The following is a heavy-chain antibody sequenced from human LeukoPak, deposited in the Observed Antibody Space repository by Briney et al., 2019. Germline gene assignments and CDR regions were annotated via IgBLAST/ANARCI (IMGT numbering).Heavy chain of an antibody. D-gene: IGHD1-26*01. CDR3: AKWVGSYRNFDY. CDR1: GFTFSDYY. CDR2: ISSGSSYT. J-gene: IGHJ4*02. V-gene: IGHV3-11*06. Sequence: PGGSLRLSCAASGFTFSDYYMSWIRQAPGKGLEWVSYISSGSSYTNYADSVKGRFTISRDNAKNSLYLQMNSLRAEDTAVYYCAKWVGSYRNFDYWGQGTLVTVSS.